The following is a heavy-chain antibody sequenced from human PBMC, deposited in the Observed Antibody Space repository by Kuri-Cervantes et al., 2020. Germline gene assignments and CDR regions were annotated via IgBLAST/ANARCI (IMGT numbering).Heavy chain of an antibody. CDR2: INLSGTT. CDR3: ARGPYYYGSGSYSGPRHWFDP. Sequence: SETLSLTCAVYGGSFSGYYCSWIRQPPGKGLEWIGEINLSGTTHYNPSLKSRLTISVDTSRRQFSLKLRSLTAADTAVYYCARGPYYYGSGSYSGPRHWFDPWGQGTLVTVSS. J-gene: IGHJ5*02. D-gene: IGHD3-10*01. CDR1: GGSFSGYY. V-gene: IGHV4-34*01.